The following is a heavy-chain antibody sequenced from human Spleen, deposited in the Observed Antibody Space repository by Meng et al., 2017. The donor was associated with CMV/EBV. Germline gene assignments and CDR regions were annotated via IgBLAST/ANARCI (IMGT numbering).Heavy chain of an antibody. J-gene: IGHJ4*02. V-gene: IGHV3-9*01. CDR3: AKGQQQLARDFDY. Sequence: GGSLRLSCAASGFTFHDYAMHWVRQAPGKGLEWVSGISWDGGRLGYADSVKGRFTISRDNAKNSLYLQMNFLRAEDTALYYCAKGQQQLARDFDYWGQGTLVTVSS. CDR1: GFTFHDYA. CDR2: ISWDGGRL. D-gene: IGHD6-13*01.